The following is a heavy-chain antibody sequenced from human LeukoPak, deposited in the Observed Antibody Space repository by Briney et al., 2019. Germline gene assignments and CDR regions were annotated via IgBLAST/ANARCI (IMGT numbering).Heavy chain of an antibody. V-gene: IGHV3-21*01. D-gene: IGHD6-6*01. CDR2: ISSSSSYI. CDR1: GFTFSSYS. J-gene: IGHJ6*02. CDR3: ARYVRIAACHSYYGMDV. Sequence: PGGSLRLSCAASGFTFSSYSMNWVRQAPGKGLEWVSSISSSSSYIYYADSVKGRFTISRDNAKNSLYLQMNSLRAEDTAVYYCARYVRIAACHSYYGMDVWGQGTTVTVSS.